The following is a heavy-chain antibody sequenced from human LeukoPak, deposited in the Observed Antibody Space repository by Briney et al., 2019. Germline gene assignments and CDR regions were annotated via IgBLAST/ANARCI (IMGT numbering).Heavy chain of an antibody. Sequence: PSETLSLTCAVYGGSFSGYYWSWIRQPPGKGLEWIGEINHSGSTNYNPSLKSRVTISVDTSKNQFSLKVRSVTAADTAVYYCARYDSSGFYQYYFDYWGLGTLVTASS. CDR1: GGSFSGYY. V-gene: IGHV4-34*01. CDR2: INHSGST. D-gene: IGHD3-22*01. J-gene: IGHJ4*02. CDR3: ARYDSSGFYQYYFDY.